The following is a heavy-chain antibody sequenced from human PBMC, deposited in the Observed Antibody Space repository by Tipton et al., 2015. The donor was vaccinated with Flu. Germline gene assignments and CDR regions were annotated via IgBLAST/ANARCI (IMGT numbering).Heavy chain of an antibody. CDR3: ARHRDYSGYDS. CDR2: ISTSGST. J-gene: IGHJ5*02. V-gene: IGHV4-4*07. D-gene: IGHD5-12*01. Sequence: TLSLTCTVSGGSITTSYWSWLRQPAGKGLEWIGRISTSGSTNYNASLESRLSMSRDTSKNHFSLRLSSATAADTAVYYCARHRDYSGYDSWGQGTLVTVSS. CDR1: GGSITTSY.